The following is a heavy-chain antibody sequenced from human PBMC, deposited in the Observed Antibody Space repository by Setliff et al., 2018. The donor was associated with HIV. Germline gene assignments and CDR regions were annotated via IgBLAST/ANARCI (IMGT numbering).Heavy chain of an antibody. J-gene: IGHJ3*02. CDR3: ARHGHFYDSSSSDAFDI. D-gene: IGHD3-22*01. Sequence: SETLSLTCTVSDGSVSSSSYYWAWIRQSPGKGLEWIGSIYAGGSTYYQPSLKSRVTISLDTSKNHFSLKLRSVTAADTAVYYCARHGHFYDSSSSDAFDIWGHGTMVTVSS. CDR2: IYAGGST. CDR1: DGSVSSSSYY. V-gene: IGHV4-39*01.